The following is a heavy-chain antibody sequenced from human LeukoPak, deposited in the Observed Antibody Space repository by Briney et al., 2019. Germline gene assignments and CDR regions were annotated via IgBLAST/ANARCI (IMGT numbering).Heavy chain of an antibody. CDR2: INHSGST. J-gene: IGHJ4*02. CDR3: ARDRSGDFWSGSIDY. V-gene: IGHV4-34*01. Sequence: SETLSLTCAVYGGSFSGYYWSWIRQPPGKGLEWIGEINHSGSTNYNPSLKSRVTISVDTSKNQFSLKLSSVTAADTAVYYCARDRSGDFWSGSIDYWGQGTLVTVSS. CDR1: GGSFSGYY. D-gene: IGHD3-3*01.